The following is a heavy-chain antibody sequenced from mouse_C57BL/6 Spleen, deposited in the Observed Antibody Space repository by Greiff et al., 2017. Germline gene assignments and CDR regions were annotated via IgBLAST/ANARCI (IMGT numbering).Heavy chain of an antibody. Sequence: VQLQQSGAELVRPGSSVKLSCKASGYTFTSYWMHWVKQRPIQGLEWIGNIDPSDSETHYNQKFKDKATLTVDKSSSTAYMQLSSLTSEDSAVYYCARWSYGSSYWYFDVWGTGTTVTVSS. V-gene: IGHV1-52*01. CDR3: ARWSYGSSYWYFDV. D-gene: IGHD1-1*01. J-gene: IGHJ1*03. CDR2: IDPSDSET. CDR1: GYTFTSYW.